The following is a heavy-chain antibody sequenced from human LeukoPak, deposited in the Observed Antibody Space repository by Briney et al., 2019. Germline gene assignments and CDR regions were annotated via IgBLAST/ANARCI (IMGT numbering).Heavy chain of an antibody. J-gene: IGHJ4*02. CDR2: ISNTGGT. V-gene: IGHV4-59*08. CDR1: GDSMSRYY. CDR3: XSXXXLLSXFDY. Sequence: RPSETLSLTCTVSGDSMSRYYWNWIRQPPGKGLEWIGYISNTGGTNYNPSLKSRVAMSLDMSQNQFSLRLRYLTAADTAVYYCXSXXXLLSXFDYWGXGTLVTVS. D-gene: IGHD2-2*01.